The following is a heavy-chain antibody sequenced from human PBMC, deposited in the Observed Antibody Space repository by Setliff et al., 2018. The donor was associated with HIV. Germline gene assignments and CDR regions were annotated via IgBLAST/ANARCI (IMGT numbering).Heavy chain of an antibody. CDR2: VDPEDGET. CDR3: AKGTYYYDSSGSDY. J-gene: IGHJ4*02. D-gene: IGHD3-22*01. V-gene: IGHV1-69-2*01. CDR1: GYTFTDYY. Sequence: ASVKVSCKASGYTFTDYYMHWVQQAPGKGLEWMGRVDPEDGETIYAEKFQGRVTITADTSTDTAYMELSSLRSEDTAVYYCAKGTYYYDSSGSDYWGQGTQVTVSS.